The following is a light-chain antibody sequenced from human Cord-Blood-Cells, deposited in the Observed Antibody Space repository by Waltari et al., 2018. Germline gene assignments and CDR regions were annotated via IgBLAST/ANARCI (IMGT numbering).Light chain of an antibody. CDR3: SSYTSSSTYV. Sequence: QSALTQPPSVSGSPGQSITISCTGTSSDVVGYNYVSWYQQHPGKAPKLMIYDVSNRPSGVSNRFSGSKSGNTASLTISGLQAEDEADYYCSSYTSSSTYVFGTGTKVTVL. CDR1: SSDVVGYNY. V-gene: IGLV2-14*01. CDR2: DVS. J-gene: IGLJ1*01.